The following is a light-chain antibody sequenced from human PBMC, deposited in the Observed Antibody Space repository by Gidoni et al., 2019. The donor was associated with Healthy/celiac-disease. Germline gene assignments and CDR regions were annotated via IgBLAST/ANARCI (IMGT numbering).Light chain of an antibody. J-gene: IGKJ1*01. Sequence: DIQMTQSPSPLSASVGDRVTITCRASQSISSWLAWYQQKPGKAPKLLIYDASSLESGVPSRFSGSGSGTECTLTISSLQPDDFATYDCQQYNSYSWTFGQGTKVEIK. V-gene: IGKV1-5*01. CDR3: QQYNSYSWT. CDR1: QSISSW. CDR2: DAS.